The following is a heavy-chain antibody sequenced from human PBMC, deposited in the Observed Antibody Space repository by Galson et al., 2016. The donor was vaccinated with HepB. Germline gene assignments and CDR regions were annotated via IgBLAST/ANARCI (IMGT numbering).Heavy chain of an antibody. J-gene: IGHJ4*02. Sequence: SETLSLTCSVSGGSITSSDWWSWVRQPPGKGLEWIADIHYNGRPNHSPSLKSRVTISVDKSRNQFSLKLSSVTAADTAVYYCARGELALGFDYWGQGALVTVSS. CDR2: IHYNGRP. CDR1: GGSITSSDW. D-gene: IGHD3-10*01. CDR3: ARGELALGFDY. V-gene: IGHV4/OR15-8*01.